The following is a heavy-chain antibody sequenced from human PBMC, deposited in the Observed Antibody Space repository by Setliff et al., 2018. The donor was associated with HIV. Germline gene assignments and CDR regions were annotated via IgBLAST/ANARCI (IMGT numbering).Heavy chain of an antibody. CDR3: ARGLPTRYYGPDSWFDP. D-gene: IGHD3-10*01. CDR2: ISYTGNT. Sequence: SETLSLTCTVSGGSISSSSYYWGWIRQPPGKGLEWIGIISYTGNTYYNPSLKSRVTISADTSKNQFSLKVRSVTAADMALYYCARGLPTRYYGPDSWFDPWGQGTLVTAPQ. J-gene: IGHJ5*02. V-gene: IGHV4-39*07. CDR1: GGSISSSSYY.